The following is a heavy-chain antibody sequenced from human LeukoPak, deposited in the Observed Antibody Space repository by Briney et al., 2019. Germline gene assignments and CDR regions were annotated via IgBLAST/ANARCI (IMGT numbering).Heavy chain of an antibody. D-gene: IGHD5-24*01. CDR2: ISSSGSTI. CDR3: VREPKVRDDYAGAFDY. J-gene: IGHJ4*02. V-gene: IGHV3-48*03. CDR1: GFTFSTYA. Sequence: GGSLRLSCAASGFTFSTYAMSWGRQAPGKGLEWVSYISSSGSTIYYADSVKGRFTISRDNAKNSLYLQMNSLRAEDTAIYYCVREPKVRDDYAGAFDYWGQGTLVTVSS.